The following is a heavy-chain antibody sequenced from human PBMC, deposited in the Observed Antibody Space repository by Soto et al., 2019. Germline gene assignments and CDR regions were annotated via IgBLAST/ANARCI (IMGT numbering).Heavy chain of an antibody. V-gene: IGHV3-48*02. Sequence: EVQLVESGGALVQPGGSLRLSCAASGFKFSIYSMNWVRQAPGKGLEWSAYITSDTKTIKYADSVKGWFTISRDNAKNSVFLQMNSLSDEDTAVYYCARSVEGHFDYWGQGTVVTVSP. D-gene: IGHD6-19*01. CDR3: ARSVEGHFDY. J-gene: IGHJ4*02. CDR2: ITSDTKTI. CDR1: GFKFSIYS.